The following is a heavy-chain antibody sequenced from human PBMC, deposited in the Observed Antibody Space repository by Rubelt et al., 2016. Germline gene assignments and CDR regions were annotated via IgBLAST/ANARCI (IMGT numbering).Heavy chain of an antibody. CDR3: AKGGNVVVTARLYYFDY. V-gene: IGHV3-30*02. Sequence: QVQLVESGGGVVQPGGSLRLSCAASGFTFSSYGMHWVRQAPGKGLEWVAFIRNDGSNKYYADSVKGRFTISRDNSKHTLYLQMNSLRAEDTAVYYCAKGGNVVVTARLYYFDYWGQGTLVTVSS. CDR1: GFTFSSYG. D-gene: IGHD2-21*02. CDR2: IRNDGSNK. J-gene: IGHJ4*02.